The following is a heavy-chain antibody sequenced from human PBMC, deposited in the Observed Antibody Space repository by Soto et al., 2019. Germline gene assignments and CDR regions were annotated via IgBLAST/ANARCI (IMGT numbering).Heavy chain of an antibody. J-gene: IGHJ4*02. CDR3: ARGHDILTGYLDY. Sequence: QVQLQESGPGLVKPSQTLSLTCTVSGGSISSGGYYWSWIRQHPGKGLEWIGYIYYSGSTYYNPSLKSRVTISGDTSKNQFSLKMISVTAADTAVYYCARGHDILTGYLDYWGQGTLVTVSS. CDR2: IYYSGST. V-gene: IGHV4-31*03. D-gene: IGHD3-9*01. CDR1: GGSISSGGYY.